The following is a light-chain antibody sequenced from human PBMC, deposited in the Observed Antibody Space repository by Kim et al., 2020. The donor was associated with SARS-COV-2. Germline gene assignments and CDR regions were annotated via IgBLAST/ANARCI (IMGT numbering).Light chain of an antibody. J-gene: IGLJ3*02. CDR3: WVGDNRRGRLV. V-gene: IGLV3-21*04. CDR2: YES. CDR1: NIVRNS. Sequence: APRETARITCGGNNIVRNSVLWWQQVPGRAPVLVIIYESNQRSWLPDGFSCANYGGTAALPISRVEAGNDADDYCWVGDNRRGRLVFGGGTQLTVL.